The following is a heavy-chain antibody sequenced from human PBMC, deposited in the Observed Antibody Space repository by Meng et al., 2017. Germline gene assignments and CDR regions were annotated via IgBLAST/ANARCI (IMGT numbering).Heavy chain of an antibody. J-gene: IGHJ4*02. CDR1: GGTFSSYA. D-gene: IGHD5-18*01. V-gene: IGHV1-69*01. CDR3: ARGTGTAMAKFFDY. Sequence: AVCEVKKPCSAVKVSCKASGGTFSSYAISWVRQAPGQGLEWMGGIIPIFGTANYAQKFQGRVTITADESTSTAYMELSSLRSEDTAVYYCARGTGTAMAKFFDYWGQGTLVTVSS. CDR2: IIPIFGTA.